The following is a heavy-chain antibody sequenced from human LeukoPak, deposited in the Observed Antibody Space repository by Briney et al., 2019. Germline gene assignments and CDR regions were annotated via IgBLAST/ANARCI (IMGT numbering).Heavy chain of an antibody. V-gene: IGHV4-59*01. Sequence: KPSETLSLTCTVSGGSISNYYWSWIRQPPGKGLEWIGYVYYSGSTNYNPSLKSRVTISVDTSRNQFSLKVTSVTAADTAVYYCARVGFDPWGQGTLVTVSS. CDR1: GGSISNYY. J-gene: IGHJ5*02. CDR3: ARVGFDP. CDR2: VYYSGST.